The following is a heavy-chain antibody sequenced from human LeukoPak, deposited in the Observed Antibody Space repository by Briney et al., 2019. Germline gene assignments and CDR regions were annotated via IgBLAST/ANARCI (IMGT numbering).Heavy chain of an antibody. J-gene: IGHJ4*02. CDR3: AAGGYSSAYYVFPV. V-gene: IGHV1-18*01. D-gene: IGHD3-22*01. Sequence: RASVKVSCKASGYTFTSYGISWVRQAPGQGLEWMGWISAYNGNTNYAQKLQGRVTMTTDTSTSTAYMELSSLTSEDTAVYYCAAGGYSSAYYVFPVWGQGTLVTVSS. CDR1: GYTFTSYG. CDR2: ISAYNGNT.